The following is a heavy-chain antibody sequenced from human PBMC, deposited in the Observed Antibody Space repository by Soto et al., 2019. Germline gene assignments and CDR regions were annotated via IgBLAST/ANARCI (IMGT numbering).Heavy chain of an antibody. J-gene: IGHJ4*02. D-gene: IGHD2-2*01. CDR3: AREYCSSTSCPFDY. Sequence: SETLSLTCTVSGGSISSYYWSWIRQPPGKGLEWIGYIYYSGSTNYNPSLKSRVTISVDTSKNQFSLKLSSVTAADTAVYYCAREYCSSTSCPFDYWGQGTLVTSPQ. V-gene: IGHV4-59*01. CDR1: GGSISSYY. CDR2: IYYSGST.